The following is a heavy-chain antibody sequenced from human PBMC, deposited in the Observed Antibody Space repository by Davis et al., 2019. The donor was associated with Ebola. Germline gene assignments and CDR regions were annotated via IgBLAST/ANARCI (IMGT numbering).Heavy chain of an antibody. CDR2: TFPDDSDL. CDR1: GYIFSNYW. CDR3: ARRDDSSGYYLLFDY. Sequence: GESLKISCKTSGYIFSNYWIGWVRQMPGKGLEWLGSTFPDDSDLRYSPAFQGQVTISADKSISTAYLQWSSLKASDTAMYYCARRDDSSGYYLLFDYWGQGTLVTVSS. V-gene: IGHV5-51*01. D-gene: IGHD3-22*01. J-gene: IGHJ4*02.